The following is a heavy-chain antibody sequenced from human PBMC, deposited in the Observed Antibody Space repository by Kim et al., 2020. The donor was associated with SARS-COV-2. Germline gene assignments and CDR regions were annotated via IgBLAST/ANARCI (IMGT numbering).Heavy chain of an antibody. CDR2: ISGSGGST. D-gene: IGHD3-3*01. V-gene: IGHV3-23*01. CDR3: AKVNDPLEFWSGYSDY. J-gene: IGHJ4*02. CDR1: GFTFSSYA. Sequence: GGSLRLSCAASGFTFSSYAMSWVRQAPGKGLEWVSAISGSGGSTYYADSVKGRFTISRDNSKNTLYLQMNSLRAEDTAVYYCAKVNDPLEFWSGYSDYWGQGTLVTVSS.